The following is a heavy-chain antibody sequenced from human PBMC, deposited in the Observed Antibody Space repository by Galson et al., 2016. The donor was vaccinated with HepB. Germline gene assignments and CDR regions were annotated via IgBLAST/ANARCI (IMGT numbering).Heavy chain of an antibody. CDR3: AGPGIITSLRGYFDD. V-gene: IGHV4-39*01. D-gene: IGHD3-10*01. J-gene: IGHJ4*02. Sequence: TFSSYAMSWIRQSPGKGLEWIGSMFYSGSTYHNPSLKSRVTLSVDTSKNQFSLNLTSVTAADPAFYSWAGPGIITSLRGYFDDWGQGTLVTVSS. CDR1: TFSSYA. CDR2: MFYSGST.